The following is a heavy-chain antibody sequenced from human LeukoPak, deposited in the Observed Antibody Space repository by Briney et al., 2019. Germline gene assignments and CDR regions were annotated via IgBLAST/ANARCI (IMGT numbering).Heavy chain of an antibody. Sequence: PGGSLRLSCAASGFTFSSYAMHWVRQAPGKELEWVAVISYDGSNKYYADSVKGRFTISRDNSKNTLYLQMNSLRAEDTAVYYCARDGPWGWFDPWGQGTLVTVSS. J-gene: IGHJ5*02. CDR1: GFTFSSYA. CDR2: ISYDGSNK. CDR3: ARDGPWGWFDP. D-gene: IGHD3-16*01. V-gene: IGHV3-30-3*01.